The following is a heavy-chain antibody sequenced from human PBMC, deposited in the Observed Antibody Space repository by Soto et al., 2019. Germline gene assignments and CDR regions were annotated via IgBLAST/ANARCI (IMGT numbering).Heavy chain of an antibody. D-gene: IGHD2-2*02. CDR2: IIPIFGTA. CDR3: ARALGVVVPAAISYCMDV. J-gene: IGHJ6*02. V-gene: IGHV1-69*01. CDR1: GGTFSGYA. Sequence: QVQLVQSGAEGKKPGSSLRVSCKASGGTFSGYASSWVRRAPGQGLEWMGGIIPIFGTANYAQKFQGRVTITADESTSTAYMELSSLRSEDTAVYYCARALGVVVPAAISYCMDVWGQGTTVTVSS.